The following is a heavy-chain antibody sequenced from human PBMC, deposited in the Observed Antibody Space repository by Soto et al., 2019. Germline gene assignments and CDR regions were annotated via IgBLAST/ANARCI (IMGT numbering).Heavy chain of an antibody. D-gene: IGHD2-15*01. CDR3: AKAPHEDLTYFES. Sequence: GGSLRLSCAASGTSFSASAWNWVRQAPGKGLEWVSGLSFSGGSAYYADSVRGRFTISRDTSKNTLYLEMNSLRVEDTAIYYCAKAPHEDLTYFESCGQGTLVTXSS. CDR2: LSFSGGSA. CDR1: GTSFSASA. V-gene: IGHV3-23*01. J-gene: IGHJ5*01.